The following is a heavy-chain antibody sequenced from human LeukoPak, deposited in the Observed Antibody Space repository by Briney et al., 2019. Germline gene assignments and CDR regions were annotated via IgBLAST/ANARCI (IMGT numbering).Heavy chain of an antibody. CDR3: AREPSGAFDI. D-gene: IGHD7-27*01. V-gene: IGHV1-24*01. J-gene: IGHJ3*02. Sequence: ASVKVSCKAPGYTLSKLSIHWVRQPSGKGLEWMGAFDPEDGETIYAQEFQGRVTMTTDTSTSTAYMELRSLRSDDTAVYYCAREPSGAFDIWGQGTMVTVSS. CDR2: FDPEDGET. CDR1: GYTLSKLS.